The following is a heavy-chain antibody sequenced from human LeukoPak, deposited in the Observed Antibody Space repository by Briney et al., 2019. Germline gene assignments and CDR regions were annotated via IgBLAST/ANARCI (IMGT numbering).Heavy chain of an antibody. CDR1: GFTFSGSA. D-gene: IGHD2-21*02. J-gene: IGHJ6*03. V-gene: IGHV3-73*01. Sequence: GGSLRLSCAASGFTFSGSAMHWVRQASGKGLEWVGRIRSKANSYATAYAASVKGRFTISRDDSKNTAYLQMNSLKTEDTAVYYCTSVVVTAGFVMDVWGKGTTVTISS. CDR2: IRSKANSYAT. CDR3: TSVVVTAGFVMDV.